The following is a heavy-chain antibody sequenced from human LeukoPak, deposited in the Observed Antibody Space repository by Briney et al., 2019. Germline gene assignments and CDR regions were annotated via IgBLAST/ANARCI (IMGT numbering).Heavy chain of an antibody. CDR3: ARDIVVVPAAIHYYYGMDV. D-gene: IGHD2-2*02. J-gene: IGHJ6*02. CDR1: GYTFTSYD. CDR2: MNPNSGNT. Sequence: ASVKVSCKASGYTFTSYDINWVRQATGQGLEWMGWMNPNSGNTGYAQKFQGRVTMTRSTSISTAYMELSSLRSEDTAVYYCARDIVVVPAAIHYYYGMDVWGQGTTVTVSS. V-gene: IGHV1-8*01.